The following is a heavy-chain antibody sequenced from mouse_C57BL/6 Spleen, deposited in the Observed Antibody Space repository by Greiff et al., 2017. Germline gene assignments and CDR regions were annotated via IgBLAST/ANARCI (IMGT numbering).Heavy chain of an antibody. CDR2: INPNNGGT. J-gene: IGHJ4*01. CDR3: AISSYPYYYAMDY. CDR1: GYTFTDYN. D-gene: IGHD1-1*01. V-gene: IGHV1-22*01. Sequence: SGPELVKPGASVKMSCKASGYTFTDYNMHWVKQSHGKSLEWIGYINPNNGGTSYNQKFKGKATLTVNKSSSTAYMELRSLTSEDSAVYYCAISSYPYYYAMDYWGQGTSVTVSS.